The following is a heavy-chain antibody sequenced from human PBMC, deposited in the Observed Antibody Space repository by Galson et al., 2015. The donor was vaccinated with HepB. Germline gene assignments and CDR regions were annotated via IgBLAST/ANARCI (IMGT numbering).Heavy chain of an antibody. Sequence: SLRLSCAVSGFSFRDFSMNWVRQAPGKGLEWVSSISSTGSYIYYPDSLKGRFTVARDNAKNSMWLHMASLEAEDTAVYYCARDLRWLQFAIDSWGRGTLVTVSS. V-gene: IGHV3-21*01. CDR2: ISSTGSYI. CDR1: GFSFRDFS. J-gene: IGHJ4*02. D-gene: IGHD5-24*01. CDR3: ARDLRWLQFAIDS.